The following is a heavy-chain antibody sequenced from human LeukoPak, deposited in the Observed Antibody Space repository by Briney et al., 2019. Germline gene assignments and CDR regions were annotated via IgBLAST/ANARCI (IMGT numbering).Heavy chain of an antibody. Sequence: PGGSLRLSCTASGFTFGAYAMNWLRQAPGKGLDWVSSISRSGRDIYYADSVRGRFTISRDNARDSLFLQMNSLTVEDTAVYYCARGDESLHRNDDLDIWGQGTTVTVSS. CDR3: ARGDESLHRNDDLDI. CDR2: ISRSGRDI. CDR1: GFTFGAYA. J-gene: IGHJ3*02. V-gene: IGHV3-21*01. D-gene: IGHD4-11*01.